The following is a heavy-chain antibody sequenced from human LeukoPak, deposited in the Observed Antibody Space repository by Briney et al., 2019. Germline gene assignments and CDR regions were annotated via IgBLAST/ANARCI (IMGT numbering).Heavy chain of an antibody. V-gene: IGHV1-2*02. D-gene: IGHD2-2*01. J-gene: IGHJ4*02. CDR3: ARGGEDIVVVPAAMHY. CDR1: GYTFTGYY. CDR2: INPNSGGT. Sequence: ASVKVSCKASGYTFTGYYMHWVRQAPGQGLEWMGWINPNSGGTNYAQKFQGRVTMTRDTSISTAYMELSRLRSDDTAVYYCARGGEDIVVVPAAMHYWGRGTWVPVPS.